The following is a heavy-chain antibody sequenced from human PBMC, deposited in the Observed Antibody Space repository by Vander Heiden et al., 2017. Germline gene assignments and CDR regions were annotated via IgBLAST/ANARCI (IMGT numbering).Heavy chain of an antibody. CDR2: VSGSGSHT. CDR1: GFTFGGHA. D-gene: IGHD3-3*01. V-gene: IGHV3-23*01. J-gene: IGHJ4*02. Sequence: EVQLLESGGGLGQPGGSLRLSCAASGFTFGGHAMNWVRQAPGKGLEWVSTVSGSGSHTYYADSVKGRFAISRDNSKNTLYLQMNNLRAEDTALYHCTKDLHGYYRPADYWGQGTLVTVSS. CDR3: TKDLHGYYRPADY.